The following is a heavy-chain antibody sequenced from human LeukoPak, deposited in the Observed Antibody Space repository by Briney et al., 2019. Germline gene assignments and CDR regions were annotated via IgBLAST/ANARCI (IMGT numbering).Heavy chain of an antibody. CDR1: GFTVSSNH. CDR2: IYSGGST. V-gene: IGHV3-53*01. CDR3: ARGPAGYN. D-gene: IGHD1-1*01. J-gene: IGHJ4*02. Sequence: GGSLRLPCAASGFTVSSNHMSWVRQAPGKGLEWVSVIYSGGSTDYADSVKGRFTISRDNSKNTLHLQMNSLRAEDTAVYHCARGPAGYNWGQGTLVTVSS.